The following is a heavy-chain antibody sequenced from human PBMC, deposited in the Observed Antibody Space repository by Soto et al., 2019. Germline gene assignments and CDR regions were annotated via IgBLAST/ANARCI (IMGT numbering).Heavy chain of an antibody. CDR2: INGGNGDT. CDR3: AREVYGGNVYFDF. Sequence: ASAKVSCKASGYTFTSSGMQWVRQAPGQRLEWMGWINGGNGDTKYSQKFQDRVTITRDASASTAYIELSSLRFEDTAVYYCAREVYGGNVYFDFWGQGTLVTVSS. V-gene: IGHV1-3*01. D-gene: IGHD4-17*01. CDR1: GYTFTSSG. J-gene: IGHJ4*02.